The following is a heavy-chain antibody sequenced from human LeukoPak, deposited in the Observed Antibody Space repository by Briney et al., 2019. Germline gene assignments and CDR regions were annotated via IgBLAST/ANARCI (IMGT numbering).Heavy chain of an antibody. Sequence: AGRSLRLSCAASGFTFSSYAMHWVRQAPGKGLEWVAVISYDGSNKYYADSVKGRFTISRDNSKNTLYLQMNSLGAEDTAVYYCARDVLRFLEWLPIYWGQGTLVTVSS. D-gene: IGHD3-3*01. J-gene: IGHJ4*02. CDR2: ISYDGSNK. V-gene: IGHV3-30-3*01. CDR1: GFTFSSYA. CDR3: ARDVLRFLEWLPIY.